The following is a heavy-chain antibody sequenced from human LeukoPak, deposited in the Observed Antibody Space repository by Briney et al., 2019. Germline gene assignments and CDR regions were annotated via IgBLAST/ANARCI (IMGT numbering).Heavy chain of an antibody. D-gene: IGHD3-10*01. CDR3: ARGLLLWFGELNLLKRAYYYYGMDV. V-gene: IGHV4-34*01. CDR1: GGSFSGYY. CDR2: INHSGST. J-gene: IGHJ6*02. Sequence: SETLSLTCAVYGGSFSGYYWSWIRQPPGKGLEWIGEINHSGSTNYNPSLRSRVTISVDTSKNQFSLKLSSVTAADTAVYYCARGLLLWFGELNLLKRAYYYYGMDVWGQGTTVTVSS.